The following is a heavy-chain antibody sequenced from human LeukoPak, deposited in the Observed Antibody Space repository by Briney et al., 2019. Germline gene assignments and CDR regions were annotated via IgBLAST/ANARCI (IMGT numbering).Heavy chain of an antibody. V-gene: IGHV3-74*01. J-gene: IGHJ4*02. CDR2: INSDGRST. CDR1: GFTFSGYW. D-gene: IGHD5-18*01. CDR3: ARDLNTAVAL. Sequence: GGTLRLSCAASGFTFSGYWMYWVRQAPGKGLVWVSRINSDGRSTSYADSVKGRFTISRDNAKNTLYLQMNSLRAEDAAVYYCARDLNTAVALWGQGTLVTVSS.